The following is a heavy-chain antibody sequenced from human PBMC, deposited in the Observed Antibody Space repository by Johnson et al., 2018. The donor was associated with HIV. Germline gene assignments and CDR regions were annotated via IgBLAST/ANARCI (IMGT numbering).Heavy chain of an antibody. CDR1: GFTFSSYG. CDR2: IRYDGSNK. D-gene: IGHD3-16*01. V-gene: IGHV3-30*02. J-gene: IGHJ3*02. CDR3: AKGPSLDDGFDI. Sequence: QVQLVESGGGVVQPGGSLRLSCAASGFTFSSYGMHWVRQAPGKGLEWVAFIRYDGSNKYYADYVKGRFTISRDNSKNTLYLQMNSLRAEDTAVYYCAKGPSLDDGFDIWGQGTMVTVSS.